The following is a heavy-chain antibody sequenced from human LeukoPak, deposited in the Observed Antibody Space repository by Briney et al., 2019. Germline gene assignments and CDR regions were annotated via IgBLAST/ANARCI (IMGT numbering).Heavy chain of an antibody. CDR2: ISGSGGST. V-gene: IGHV3-23*01. Sequence: GGSLRLSCAASGFTFSSYAMSWVRQAPGKGLEWVSDISGSGGSTYYEDSVKGRFTISRDNSKNTLYLQMNSLRAEDTAVYYCAKDPSLPYCSSTSCSPRGWFDPWGQGTLVTVSS. CDR1: GFTFSSYA. CDR3: AKDPSLPYCSSTSCSPRGWFDP. D-gene: IGHD2-2*01. J-gene: IGHJ5*02.